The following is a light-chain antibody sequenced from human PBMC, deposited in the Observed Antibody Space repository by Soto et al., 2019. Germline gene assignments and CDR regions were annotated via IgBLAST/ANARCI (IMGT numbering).Light chain of an antibody. V-gene: IGKV1-39*01. J-gene: IGKJ1*01. CDR3: QQSYSTPQWT. Sequence: DMQMTKAQISVSASLGDRVTITCRASQSISSYLNWYQQKPGKAPKLLIYAASSLQSGVPSRFSGSGSGTDFTLTISSLQPEDFATYYCQQSYSTPQWTCGQGTKVDNK. CDR1: QSISSY. CDR2: AAS.